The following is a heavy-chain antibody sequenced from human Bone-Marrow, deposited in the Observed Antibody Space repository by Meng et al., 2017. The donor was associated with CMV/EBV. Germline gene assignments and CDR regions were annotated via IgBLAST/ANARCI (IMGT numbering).Heavy chain of an antibody. CDR1: GFTVSSNY. Sequence: GGSLRLSCAASGFTVSSNYMSWVRQAPGKGLEWVSVIYSGGSTYYADSVKGRFTISRDNAKNSLYLQMNSLRAEDTAVYYCARPGILEELERAPQRYYYYYYGMDVWGQGTTVTGSS. D-gene: IGHD1-1*01. CDR3: ARPGILEELERAPQRYYYYYYGMDV. J-gene: IGHJ6*01. V-gene: IGHV3-66*04. CDR2: IYSGGST.